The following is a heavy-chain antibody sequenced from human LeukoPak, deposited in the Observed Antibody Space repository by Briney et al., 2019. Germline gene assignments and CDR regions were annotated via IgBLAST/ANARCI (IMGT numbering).Heavy chain of an antibody. CDR1: GFTFSSYG. CDR2: IRYDGSNK. J-gene: IGHJ6*03. V-gene: IGHV3-30*02. CDR3: AKDDPCSSTSCSMDV. Sequence: GGSLRLSCAASGFTFSSYGMHWVRQAPGKGLEWVAFIRYDGSNKYYADSVKGRFTTSRDNSKNTLYLQMNSLRAEDTAVYYCAKDDPCSSTSCSMDVWGKGTTVTVSS. D-gene: IGHD2-2*01.